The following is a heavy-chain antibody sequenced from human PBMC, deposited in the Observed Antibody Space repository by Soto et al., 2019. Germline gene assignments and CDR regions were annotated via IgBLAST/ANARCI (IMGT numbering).Heavy chain of an antibody. V-gene: IGHV6-1*01. CDR1: GRDGARVTAT. J-gene: IGHJ2*01. CDR2: TYYRSKWYN. CDR3: ARDGSGFHWYFDL. Sequence: LTGGVSGRDGARVTATAVWIRQTPSRGLEWLGRTYYRSKWYNDYAVSVRGRIVITPDTSKNQLSLQVNSVTPEDTAIYFCARDGSGFHWYFDLWGRGTPVTVSS. D-gene: IGHD6-19*01.